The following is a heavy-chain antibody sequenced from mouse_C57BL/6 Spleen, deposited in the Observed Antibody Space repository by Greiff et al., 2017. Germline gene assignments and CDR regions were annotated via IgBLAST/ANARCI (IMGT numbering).Heavy chain of an antibody. CDR3: ARHGGSSYGDYFDY. CDR1: GYTFTSYW. J-gene: IGHJ2*01. V-gene: IGHV1-55*01. CDR2: IYPGSGST. D-gene: IGHD1-1*01. Sequence: QVQLKQPGAELVKPGASVKMSCKASGYTFTSYWITWVKQRPGQGLEWIGDIYPGSGSTNYNEKFKSKATLTVDTSSSTAYMQLSSLTSEDSAVYYCARHGGSSYGDYFDYWGQGTTLTVSS.